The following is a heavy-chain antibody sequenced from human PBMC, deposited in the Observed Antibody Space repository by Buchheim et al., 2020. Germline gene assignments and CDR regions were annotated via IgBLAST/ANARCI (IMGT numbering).Heavy chain of an antibody. J-gene: IGHJ4*02. CDR2: ISYDGSNK. D-gene: IGHD3-22*01. CDR3: ARGYYYDSSGSYFDY. V-gene: IGHV3-30*03. Sequence: QVQLVESGGGVVQPGRSLRLSCAAPGFTFSSYGMHWVRQAPGKGLEWVAVISYDGSNKYYADSVKGRFTISRDNSKNTLYLQMNSLRAEDTAVYYCARGYYYDSSGSYFDYWGQGTL. CDR1: GFTFSSYG.